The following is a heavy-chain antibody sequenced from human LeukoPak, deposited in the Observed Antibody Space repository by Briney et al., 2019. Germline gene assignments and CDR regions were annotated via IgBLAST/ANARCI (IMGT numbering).Heavy chain of an antibody. Sequence: SVKVSCKASGGTFSSYAISWVRRAPGQGLEWMGGIIPIFGTANYAQKFQGRVTITADESTSTAYMELSSLRSEDTAVYYCARDGDTAMVSFDYWGQGTLVTVSS. J-gene: IGHJ4*02. CDR2: IIPIFGTA. CDR1: GGTFSSYA. CDR3: ARDGDTAMVSFDY. D-gene: IGHD5-18*01. V-gene: IGHV1-69*13.